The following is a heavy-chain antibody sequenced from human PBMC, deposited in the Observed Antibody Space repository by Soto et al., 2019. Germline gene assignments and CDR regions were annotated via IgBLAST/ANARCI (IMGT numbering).Heavy chain of an antibody. J-gene: IGHJ4*02. CDR1: GGSISSSSYY. D-gene: IGHD6-13*01. Sequence: QLQLQESGPGLVKPSETLSLTCTVSGGSISSSSYYWGWIRQPPGKGLEWIGSIYYSGSTYYNPSLKSRVTISVDTSKNQFSLKLSSVTAADTAVYYCASSYSSSWYIILWGQGTLVTVSS. CDR3: ASSYSSSWYIIL. CDR2: IYYSGST. V-gene: IGHV4-39*01.